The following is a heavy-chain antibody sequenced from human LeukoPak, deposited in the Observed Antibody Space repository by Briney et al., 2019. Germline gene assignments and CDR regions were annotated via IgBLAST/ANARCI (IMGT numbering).Heavy chain of an antibody. Sequence: ASVKLSCKASGYTFTGYYMYWVRQAPGQGLEWMGWINPNSGGTNYAQKFQGRVTMTRDTSISTAYMELSRLRSDDTAVYYCARSTAVADNADYWGQGTLVTVSS. CDR1: GYTFTGYY. V-gene: IGHV1-2*02. CDR3: ARSTAVADNADY. J-gene: IGHJ4*02. CDR2: INPNSGGT. D-gene: IGHD6-19*01.